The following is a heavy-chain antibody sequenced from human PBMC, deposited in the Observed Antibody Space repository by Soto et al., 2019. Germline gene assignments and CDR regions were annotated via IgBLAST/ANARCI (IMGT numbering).Heavy chain of an antibody. V-gene: IGHV4-38-2*02. J-gene: IGHJ5*02. CDR3: ARDGIVVVPAAIGWFDP. D-gene: IGHD2-2*01. Sequence: SETLSLTCAVSGYSISSGYYWGWIRQPPGKGLEWIGSIYHSGSTYYNPSLKSRVTISVDTSKNQFSLKLSSVTAADTAVYYCARDGIVVVPAAIGWFDPWGQGTLVTVSS. CDR2: IYHSGST. CDR1: GYSISSGYY.